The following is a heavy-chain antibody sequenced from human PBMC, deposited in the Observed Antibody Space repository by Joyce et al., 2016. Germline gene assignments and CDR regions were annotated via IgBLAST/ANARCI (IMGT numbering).Heavy chain of an antibody. D-gene: IGHD2-2*01. CDR1: GYTFTDYY. J-gene: IGHJ2*01. CDR2: INHNRGGT. CDR3: ARGDLRTSSPLFWYFAL. Sequence: QVQLVQSGAEVKKPGASVKVSCKASGYTFTDYYIHWVRQAPGQGLEWMGGINHNRGGTEYPQKFQGRVTMTRDTSIRTAYMELTGLRSDDTAVYYCARGDLRTSSPLFWYFALWGRGTLVTVSS. V-gene: IGHV1-2*02.